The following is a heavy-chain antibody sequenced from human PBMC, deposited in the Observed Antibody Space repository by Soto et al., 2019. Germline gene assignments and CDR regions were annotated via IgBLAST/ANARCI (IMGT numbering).Heavy chain of an antibody. V-gene: IGHV5-51*01. CDR1: GYSFTSYW. CDR3: ARRAYCSGGSCYDAFDI. D-gene: IGHD2-15*01. Sequence: LGESLKISCKGSGYSFTSYWIGWVRQMPGKGLEWMGIIYPGDSDTRYSPSFQGQVTISADRSISTAYLQWSSLKASDTAMYYCARRAYCSGGSCYDAFDIWGQGTMVTVSS. CDR2: IYPGDSDT. J-gene: IGHJ3*02.